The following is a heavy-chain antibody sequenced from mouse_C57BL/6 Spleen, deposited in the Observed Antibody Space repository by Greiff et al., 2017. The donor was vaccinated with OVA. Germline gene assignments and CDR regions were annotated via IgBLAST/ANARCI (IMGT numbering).Heavy chain of an antibody. CDR1: GYSITSGYY. V-gene: IGHV3-6*01. J-gene: IGHJ3*01. Sequence: EVKLQESGPGLVKPSQSLSLTCSVSGYSITSGYYWNWIRQFPGNKLEWMGYISYDGSNNYNPSLKNLISITRDTSKNQFFLKLNSVTTEDTATYYCARGDSAWFAYWGQGTLVTVSA. CDR3: ARGDSAWFAY. CDR2: ISYDGSN.